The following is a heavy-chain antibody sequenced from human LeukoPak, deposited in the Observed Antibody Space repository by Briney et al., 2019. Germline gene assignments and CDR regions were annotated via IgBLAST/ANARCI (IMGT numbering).Heavy chain of an antibody. J-gene: IGHJ6*02. CDR1: GGSVSSGSYY. V-gene: IGHV4-61*01. D-gene: IGHD3-10*01. CDR2: IYYSGST. CDR3: ARDSYSSGTGYYGMDV. Sequence: SETLSLTGTVSGGSVSSGSYYWSWIRQPPGKGLEWIGYIYYSGSTNYNPSLKSRVTISVDTSKNQFSLKLSSVAAADTAVYYCARDSYSSGTGYYGMDVWGQGTTVTVSS.